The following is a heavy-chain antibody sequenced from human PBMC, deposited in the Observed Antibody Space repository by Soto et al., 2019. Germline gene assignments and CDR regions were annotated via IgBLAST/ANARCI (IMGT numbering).Heavy chain of an antibody. CDR3: APRPDRGALHGHADLDV. J-gene: IGHJ6*02. Sequence: GDSLSLSCAASGFPFRTYAMSWVRQAPGKGLEWVSAISDSGGRTYYADSVQGRFTISRDNSKNTLFLQMSSLRAEDTAIYYCAPRPDRGALHGHADLDVWGHGTTVTDSS. D-gene: IGHD2-2*01. CDR2: ISDSGGRT. CDR1: GFPFRTYA. V-gene: IGHV3-23*01.